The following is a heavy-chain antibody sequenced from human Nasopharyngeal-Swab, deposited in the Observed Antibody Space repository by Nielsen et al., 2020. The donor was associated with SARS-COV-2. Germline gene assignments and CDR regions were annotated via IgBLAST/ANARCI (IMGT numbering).Heavy chain of an antibody. CDR3: ARVGGLWSAGFYYYYMDV. CDR2: IYYSGST. Sequence: WIRQPSGKGLEWIGYIYYSGSTSYNPSLKSRVTISVDTSKNQFSLKLSSVTAADTAVYYCARVGGLWSAGFYYYYMDVWGKGTTVTVSS. D-gene: IGHD3-3*01. V-gene: IGHV4-59*01. J-gene: IGHJ6*03.